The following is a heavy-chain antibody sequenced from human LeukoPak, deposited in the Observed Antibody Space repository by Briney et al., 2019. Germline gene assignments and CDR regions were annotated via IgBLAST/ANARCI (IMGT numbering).Heavy chain of an antibody. CDR2: IQYDGSYV. Sequence: GGSLTLSCAASAFAFSSHDMHWVRQAPGKGLEGVIFIQYDGSYVNYGASARGRFTISRDNSENTLYLQMNSLRADDTAVYYCVRKMGLAGWYFDLWGRGTLVTVSS. CDR1: AFAFSSHD. J-gene: IGHJ2*01. V-gene: IGHV3-30*02. D-gene: IGHD6-19*01. CDR3: VRKMGLAGWYFDL.